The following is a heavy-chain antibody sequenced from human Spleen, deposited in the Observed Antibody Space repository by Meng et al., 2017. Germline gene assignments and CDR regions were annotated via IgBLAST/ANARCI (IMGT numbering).Heavy chain of an antibody. CDR3: AARHYYDSSGYYYGFEYFEH. J-gene: IGHJ1*01. D-gene: IGHD3-22*01. V-gene: IGHV3-48*03. CDR1: GFTFSSYE. Sequence: GESLKISCAASGFTFSSYEMNWVRQAPGKGLEWVPYISSSGSTIYYADSVKGRFTISRDNAKNSLYLQMNSLKAEDTAVYYCAARHYYDSSGYYYGFEYFEHWGQGTLVTVSS. CDR2: ISSSGSTI.